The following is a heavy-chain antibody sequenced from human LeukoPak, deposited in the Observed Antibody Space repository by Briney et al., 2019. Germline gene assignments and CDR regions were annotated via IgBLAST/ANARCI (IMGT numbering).Heavy chain of an antibody. J-gene: IGHJ6*03. D-gene: IGHD4-17*01. CDR3: ARSPSYGDYTYYMDV. CDR1: RGSISTSNYY. CDR2: IYYSGST. Sequence: SETLSLTCTVSRGSISTSNYYWSWIRQPPGKGLEWIGYIYYSGSTNYNPSLKSRVTISVDTSKNQFSLKLSSVTAADTAVYYCARSPSYGDYTYYMDVWGKGTTVTISS. V-gene: IGHV4-61*01.